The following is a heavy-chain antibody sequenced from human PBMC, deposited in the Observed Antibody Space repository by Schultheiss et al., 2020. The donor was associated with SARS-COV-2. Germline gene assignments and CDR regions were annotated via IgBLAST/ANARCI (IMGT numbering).Heavy chain of an antibody. D-gene: IGHD3-10*01. V-gene: IGHV3-33*01. Sequence: GGSLRLSCAASGFTFSSYGMHWVRQAPGKGLEWVAVIWYDGSNKYYADSVKGRFTISRDNSKNTLYLQMNSLRAEDTAVYYCARDKMVRGVSGAFDIWGQGTMVTVSS. CDR1: GFTFSSYG. CDR2: IWYDGSNK. J-gene: IGHJ3*02. CDR3: ARDKMVRGVSGAFDI.